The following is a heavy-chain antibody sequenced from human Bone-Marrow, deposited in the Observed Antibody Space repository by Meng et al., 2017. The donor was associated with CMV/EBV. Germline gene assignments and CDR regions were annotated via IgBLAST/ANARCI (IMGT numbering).Heavy chain of an antibody. CDR2: MNPNSGNT. D-gene: IGHD2-21*01. Sequence: ASVKVSCKASGYTFTSYDINWVRQATGQGLEWMGWMNPNSGNTGYAQKFQGRVTITRNTSISTAYMELSSLRSEDTAVYYCARGIRLFAQANWFDPWGQGPLVTVSS. J-gene: IGHJ5*02. V-gene: IGHV1-8*03. CDR3: ARGIRLFAQANWFDP. CDR1: GYTFTSYD.